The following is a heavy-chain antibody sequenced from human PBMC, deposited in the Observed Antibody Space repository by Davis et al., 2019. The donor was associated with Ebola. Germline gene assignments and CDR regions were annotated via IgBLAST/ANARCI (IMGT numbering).Heavy chain of an antibody. Sequence: PSETLSLTCTVSGGSISSSSYYWGWIRQPPGKGLEWIGSIYYSGSTYYNPSLKSRVTISVDTSKNQFSLKLSSVTAADTAVYYCARVGHGDWFDPWGQGTLVTVSS. CDR1: GGSISSSSYY. J-gene: IGHJ5*02. CDR3: ARVGHGDWFDP. CDR2: IYYSGST. V-gene: IGHV4-39*07. D-gene: IGHD3-10*01.